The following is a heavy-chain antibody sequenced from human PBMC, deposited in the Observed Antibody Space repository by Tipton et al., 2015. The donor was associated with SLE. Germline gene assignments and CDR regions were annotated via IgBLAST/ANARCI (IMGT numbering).Heavy chain of an antibody. J-gene: IGHJ4*02. V-gene: IGHV4-34*01. D-gene: IGHD1-14*01. CDR3: ARGLNMHTGIDY. Sequence: TLSLTCAVYGGSFSDYYWSWIRQPPGKGLEWIGEINHSGSTNYNPSPKSRVTISVDTSKNQFSLKLSSVTAADTAVYYCARGLNMHTGIDYWGQGTLVTVSS. CDR1: GGSFSDYY. CDR2: INHSGST.